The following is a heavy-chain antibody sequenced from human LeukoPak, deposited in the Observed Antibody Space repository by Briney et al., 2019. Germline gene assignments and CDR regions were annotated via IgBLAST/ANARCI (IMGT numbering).Heavy chain of an antibody. CDR2: ISSSGSTI. CDR3: AREKAAWGFDP. D-gene: IGHD6-13*01. V-gene: IGHV3-48*03. Sequence: GGSLRLSCAASGFTFSSYEMNWVRQAPGKGLEWVSYISSSGSTIYYADSVKGRFTISRDNAKNSLYLQMNSLRAEDTTVYYCAREKAAWGFDPWGQGTLVTVSS. J-gene: IGHJ5*02. CDR1: GFTFSSYE.